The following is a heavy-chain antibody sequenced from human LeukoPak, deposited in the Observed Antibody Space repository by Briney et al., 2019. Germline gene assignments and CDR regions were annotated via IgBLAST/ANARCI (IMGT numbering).Heavy chain of an antibody. CDR2: INAGNGDT. Sequence: ASVKVSCKASGYTFTRCAMHWVRQAPGQRLEWMGWINAGNGDTKYSQKFQGRVTITRDTSASTAYMELSSLRSEDTAVYYCARDSGEYYFDYWGQGTLVTVSS. CDR3: ARDSGEYYFDY. V-gene: IGHV1-3*01. D-gene: IGHD2-15*01. CDR1: GYTFTRCA. J-gene: IGHJ4*02.